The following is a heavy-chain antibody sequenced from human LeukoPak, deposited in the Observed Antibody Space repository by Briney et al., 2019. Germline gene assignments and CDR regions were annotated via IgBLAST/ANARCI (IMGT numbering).Heavy chain of an antibody. CDR2: INHSGST. J-gene: IGHJ4*02. D-gene: IGHD5-12*01. CDR3: ARWGHSGYE. V-gene: IGHV4-34*01. Sequence: SETLSLTCAVYGGSFSGYYWSWIRQPSGKGLEWIGEINHSGSTNYNPSLKSRVTISVDTSKNQFSLKLSSVTAADTAVYYCARWGHSGYEWGQGTLVTVSS. CDR1: GGSFSGYY.